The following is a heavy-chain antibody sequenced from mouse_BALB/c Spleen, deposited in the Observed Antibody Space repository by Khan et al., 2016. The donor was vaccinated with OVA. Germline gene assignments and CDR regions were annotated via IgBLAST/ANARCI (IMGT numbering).Heavy chain of an antibody. Sequence: VQLQQSGAELVKPGASVKLSCTTSGFNIKDTYIHWVKQRPEQGLVWIGRIDPANGYTKFDPRFRGKATITTEPSSNTAYLQLSSLTSEDTAVYYCARITYYDVSYWGQGTLVTVSS. CDR3: ARITYYDVSY. J-gene: IGHJ3*01. CDR1: GFNIKDTY. V-gene: IGHV14-3*02. CDR2: IDPANGYT. D-gene: IGHD2-4*01.